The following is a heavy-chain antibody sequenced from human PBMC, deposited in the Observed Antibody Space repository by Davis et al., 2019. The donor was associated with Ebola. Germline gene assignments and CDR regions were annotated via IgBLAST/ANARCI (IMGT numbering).Heavy chain of an antibody. CDR2: INTNTGNP. Sequence: AASVKVSCKASGYTFTRYAMNWVRQAPGQGLEWMGWINTNTGNPTYAQGFTGRFVFSLDTSVSTAYLQISSLKAEDTAVYYCARVLGGDPNSYNWFDPWGQGTLVTVSS. J-gene: IGHJ5*02. D-gene: IGHD1-26*01. V-gene: IGHV7-4-1*02. CDR1: GYTFTRYA. CDR3: ARVLGGDPNSYNWFDP.